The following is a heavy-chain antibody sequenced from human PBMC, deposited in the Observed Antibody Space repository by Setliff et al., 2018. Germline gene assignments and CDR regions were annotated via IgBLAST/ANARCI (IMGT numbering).Heavy chain of an antibody. CDR3: AKVPNSGGYAGPFDF. Sequence: LRLSCAASGFTVSSFSMHWVRQAPVKGLDWVATLSDDGYNEFYADSVKGRFTVFRDNSKNTLYLQMNSLRPEDTAVYYCAKVPNSGGYAGPFDFWGQGTLVTVSS. D-gene: IGHD5-12*01. CDR2: LSDDGYNE. V-gene: IGHV3-30*18. CDR1: GFTVSSFS. J-gene: IGHJ4*02.